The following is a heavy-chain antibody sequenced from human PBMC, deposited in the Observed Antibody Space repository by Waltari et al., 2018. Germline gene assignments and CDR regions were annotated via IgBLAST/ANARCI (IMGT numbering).Heavy chain of an antibody. CDR1: GFTFSSHA. CDR2: ISGSGGST. J-gene: IGHJ4*02. V-gene: IGHV3-23*01. CDR3: AKADSSWDFDY. Sequence: EVQLLESGGGLVQPGGSLRPFCATSGFTFSSHALSRVRPAPGKGLEGVSAISGSGGSTYYADSVKGRFTISRDNSKNTLYLQMNSLRAEDTAVYYCAKADSSWDFDYWGQGTLVTVSS. D-gene: IGHD6-13*01.